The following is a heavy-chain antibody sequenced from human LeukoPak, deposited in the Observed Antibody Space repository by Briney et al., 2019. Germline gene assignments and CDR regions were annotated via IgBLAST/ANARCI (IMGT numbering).Heavy chain of an antibody. CDR1: GFTFSSYA. V-gene: IGHV3-23*01. CDR2: ISGSGAST. Sequence: PGGSLRLSCAASGFTFSSYAMSWVRQAPGKGLEWVSAISGSGASTYYADSVKGRFTISRDNSKNTLYFQMNSLRAEDTAVYYCASFYHYGMDVWSQGTTVTVSS. CDR3: ASFYHYGMDV. D-gene: IGHD3-16*02. J-gene: IGHJ6*02.